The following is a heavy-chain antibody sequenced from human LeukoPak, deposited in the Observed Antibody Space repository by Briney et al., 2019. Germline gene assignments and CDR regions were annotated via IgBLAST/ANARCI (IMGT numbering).Heavy chain of an antibody. D-gene: IGHD6-19*01. CDR1: GGTFSSYA. J-gene: IGHJ4*02. CDR3: AREGPGQWLEPFDY. Sequence: GASVKVSCKASGGTFSSYAISWVRQAPGQGLEWMGGIIPIFGTANYAQKFQGRVTITADESTSTAYMELSSLRSEDTAVYYCAREGPGQWLEPFDYWGQGTLVTVSS. V-gene: IGHV1-69*13. CDR2: IIPIFGTA.